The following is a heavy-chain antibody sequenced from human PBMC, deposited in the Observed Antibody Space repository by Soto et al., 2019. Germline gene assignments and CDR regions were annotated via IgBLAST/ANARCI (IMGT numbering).Heavy chain of an antibody. D-gene: IGHD6-6*01. J-gene: IGHJ5*02. Sequence: ASDTMSLTSTVSGGSINTINNYWSWIRQPPGKGLEWIGFISYSGSTYYNPSLMSRLTISLDTSTNRFSLKLTSVTAADTAVYYCAREEAARIERWFDPWGQGTLVTVSS. CDR2: ISYSGST. CDR1: GGSINTINNY. CDR3: AREEAARIERWFDP. V-gene: IGHV4-30-4*02.